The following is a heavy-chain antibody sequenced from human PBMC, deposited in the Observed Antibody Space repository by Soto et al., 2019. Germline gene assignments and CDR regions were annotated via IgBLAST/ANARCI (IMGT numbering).Heavy chain of an antibody. J-gene: IGHJ4*02. CDR2: IYHSGST. D-gene: IGHD3-3*01. Sequence: SGTLSLTCAVSGYSISSGYYWGWIRQPPGKGLEWIGSIYHSGSTYYNPSLKSRVTISVDTSKNQFSLKLSSVTAADTAVYYCARGGVVILFDYWGQGTLVTVSS. CDR1: GYSISSGYY. V-gene: IGHV4-38-2*01. CDR3: ARGGVVILFDY.